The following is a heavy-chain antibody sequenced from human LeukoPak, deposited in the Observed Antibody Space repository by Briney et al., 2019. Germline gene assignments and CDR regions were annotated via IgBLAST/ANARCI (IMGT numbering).Heavy chain of an antibody. Sequence: SETLSLTCAVYGGSFSGYYWSWIRQPPGKGLEWIGEINHSGSTNYNPSLKSRVTISVDTSKNQFSLKLSSVTAADTAVYYCARARRNKYGSGSNYYYYGMDVWGQGTTVTVSS. D-gene: IGHD3-10*01. J-gene: IGHJ6*02. CDR2: INHSGST. CDR3: ARARRNKYGSGSNYYYYGMDV. CDR1: GGSFSGYY. V-gene: IGHV4-34*01.